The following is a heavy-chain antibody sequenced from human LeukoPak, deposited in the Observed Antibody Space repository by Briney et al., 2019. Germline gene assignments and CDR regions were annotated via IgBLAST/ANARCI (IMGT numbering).Heavy chain of an antibody. Sequence: SETLSLTCTVSGGSIGSSSYYWGWIRQPPGKGLEWIGYIYYSGSTNYNPSLKSRVTISVDTSKNQFSLKLSSVTAADTAVYYCARGRMYYYDSSGYYDDAFDIWGQGTMVTVSS. CDR2: IYYSGST. CDR3: ARGRMYYYDSSGYYDDAFDI. V-gene: IGHV4-61*05. D-gene: IGHD3-22*01. J-gene: IGHJ3*02. CDR1: GGSIGSSSYY.